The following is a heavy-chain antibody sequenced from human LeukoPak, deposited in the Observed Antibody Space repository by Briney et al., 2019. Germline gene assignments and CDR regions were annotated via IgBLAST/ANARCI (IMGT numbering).Heavy chain of an antibody. Sequence: GGSLRLSCAASGFTVSNYGMSWVRQAPGKGLEWVSAISGSGGSTYYADSVKGRFTISRDNSKNTLYLQMNSLRAEDTAVYFCAKADWDIVVVPAAYFDYWGQGTLVTVSS. CDR2: ISGSGGST. V-gene: IGHV3-23*01. CDR3: AKADWDIVVVPAAYFDY. D-gene: IGHD2-2*01. CDR1: GFTVSNYG. J-gene: IGHJ4*02.